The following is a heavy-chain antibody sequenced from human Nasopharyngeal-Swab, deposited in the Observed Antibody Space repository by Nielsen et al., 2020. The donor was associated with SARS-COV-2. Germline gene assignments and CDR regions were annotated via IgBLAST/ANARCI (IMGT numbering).Heavy chain of an antibody. CDR3: ARDSGVAGTKYYYYGMDV. D-gene: IGHD6-19*01. J-gene: IGHJ6*02. V-gene: IGHV4-30-4*01. CDR2: IYYSGSI. Sequence: RQAPGKGLEWIGYIYYSGSIYYNPSLKSRVTISVDTSKNQFSLKLSSVTAADTAVYYCARDSGVAGTKYYYYGMDVWGQGTTVTVSS.